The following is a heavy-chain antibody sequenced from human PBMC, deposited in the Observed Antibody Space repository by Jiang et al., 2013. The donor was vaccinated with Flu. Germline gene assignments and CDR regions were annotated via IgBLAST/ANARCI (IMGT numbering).Heavy chain of an antibody. CDR1: GYTFANYA. V-gene: IGHV1-18*01. CDR3: VRWDSRAY. D-gene: IGHD1-26*01. Sequence: KKPGASVKVSCRTSGYTFANYAISWVRQAPGQGLEWMGWINTHNGDTRYAQNVQGRVTLTTDTSSTTSYMELRSLTFDDTAVYYCVRWDSRAYWGQGTLVTVSS. CDR2: INTHNGDT. J-gene: IGHJ4*02.